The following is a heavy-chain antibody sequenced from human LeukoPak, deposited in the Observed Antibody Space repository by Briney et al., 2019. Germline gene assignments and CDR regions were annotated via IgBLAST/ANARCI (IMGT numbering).Heavy chain of an antibody. J-gene: IGHJ4*02. CDR3: ARSAYLDY. CDR1: IFNFRNYE. Sequence: AGGSLRLSCAPSIFNFRNYEMNCLRQAPGKGPEWISYISTSVSTTYYADSVKGRFTISRDNAKNSLYLQMNSLRVEDSAVYYCARSAYLDYWGQGTLVTVSS. CDR2: ISTSVSTT. V-gene: IGHV3-48*03.